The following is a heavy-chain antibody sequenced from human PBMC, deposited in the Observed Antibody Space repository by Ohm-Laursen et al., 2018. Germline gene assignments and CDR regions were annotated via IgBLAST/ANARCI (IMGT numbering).Heavy chain of an antibody. Sequence: SLRLSCAASGFTFSTYTMNWVRQAPGKGLEWVANIKQDESEKYYVDSVKGRFTISRDNAKNSLYLHMSSLRAEDTAVYHCAKHRSATWMHKRFDNWGQGTLVAVSS. D-gene: IGHD5-12*01. CDR3: AKHRSATWMHKRFDN. J-gene: IGHJ4*02. V-gene: IGHV3-7*03. CDR1: GFTFSTYT. CDR2: IKQDESEK.